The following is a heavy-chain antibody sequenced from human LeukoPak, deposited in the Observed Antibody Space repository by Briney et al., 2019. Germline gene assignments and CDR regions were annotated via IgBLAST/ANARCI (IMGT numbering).Heavy chain of an antibody. CDR3: AKDFNWAFDY. Sequence: PGGSLRLSCAASGFTFSNYAMSWVRQAPGKGLEWVSAISGSGGSTYYADSVKGRFTISRDISKNTVYLQMNSLRVEDTAVYYCAKDFNWAFDYWGQGTLVTVSS. V-gene: IGHV3-23*01. D-gene: IGHD1-1*01. CDR1: GFTFSNYA. CDR2: ISGSGGST. J-gene: IGHJ4*02.